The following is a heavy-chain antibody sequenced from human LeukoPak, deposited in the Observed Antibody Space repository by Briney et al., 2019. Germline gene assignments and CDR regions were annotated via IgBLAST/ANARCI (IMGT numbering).Heavy chain of an antibody. CDR3: ARGDTIAVDY. V-gene: IGHV4-34*01. Sequence: PSETLSLTCGVYGGSFSDYYWSWIRQPPGKGLEWIGEINHSGSTNYNPSLKSRVTKSVDTSKNQFSLKLTSVTAADTAVYYCARGDTIAVDYWGQGTLVTVSS. D-gene: IGHD6-19*01. CDR1: GGSFSDYY. CDR2: INHSGST. J-gene: IGHJ4*02.